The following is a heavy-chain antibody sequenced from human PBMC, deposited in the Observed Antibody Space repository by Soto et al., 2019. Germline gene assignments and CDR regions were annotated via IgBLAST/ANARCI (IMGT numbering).Heavy chain of an antibody. CDR3: AKDRVYTRVVNDYFDY. CDR1: GFTFSSYG. J-gene: IGHJ4*02. CDR2: ISYDGSNK. D-gene: IGHD2-2*01. Sequence: HPGGSLRLSCAASGFTFSSYGMHWVRQAPGKGLEWVAVISYDGSNKYYADSVKGRFTISRDNSKNTLYLQMNSLRAEDTAVYYCAKDRVYTRVVNDYFDYWGQGTLVTVSS. V-gene: IGHV3-30*18.